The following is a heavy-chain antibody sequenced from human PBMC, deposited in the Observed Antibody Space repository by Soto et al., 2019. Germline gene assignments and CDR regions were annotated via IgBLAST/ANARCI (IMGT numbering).Heavy chain of an antibody. CDR3: ARDLEPYYYGSGSPNDY. Sequence: GGSLRLSCAASGFTFSSYGMHWVRQAPGKGLEWVAVIWYDGSNKYYADSVKGRFTISRDNSKNTLYLQMNSLRAEDTAVYYCARDLEPYYYGSGSPNDYWGQGTLVTVSS. CDR1: GFTFSSYG. D-gene: IGHD3-10*01. CDR2: IWYDGSNK. V-gene: IGHV3-33*01. J-gene: IGHJ4*02.